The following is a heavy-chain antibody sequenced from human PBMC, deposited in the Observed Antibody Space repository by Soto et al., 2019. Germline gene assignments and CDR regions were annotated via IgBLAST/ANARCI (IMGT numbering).Heavy chain of an antibody. CDR2: IYHSGST. CDR1: SGSISSSTW. V-gene: IGHV4-4*02. Sequence: PSETLSLTCAVSSGSISSSTWWSWVRQPPGKGLEWIGEIYHSGSTNYNPSLKSRVTISVDKSKNQFSLKLSSVTAADTAVYYCARGGPVDTAMVDYYYYYMDVWGKGTTVTVSS. D-gene: IGHD5-18*01. J-gene: IGHJ6*03. CDR3: ARGGPVDTAMVDYYYYYMDV.